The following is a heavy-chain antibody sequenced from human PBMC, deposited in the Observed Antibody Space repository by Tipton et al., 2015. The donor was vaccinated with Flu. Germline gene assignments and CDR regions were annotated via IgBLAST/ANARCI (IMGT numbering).Heavy chain of an antibody. CDR3: AKDIGSLQWLHDAFDI. CDR2: ISWNSGSI. D-gene: IGHD6-19*01. V-gene: IGHV3-9*01. CDR1: GFTFDDYA. Sequence: QLVQSGGGLVQPGRSLRLSCAASGFTFDDYAMHWVRQAPGKGLEWVSGISWNSGSIGFADSVKGRFTISRDNAKNSLYLQMNSLRAEDTALYYCAKDIGSLQWLHDAFDIWGQGTMVTVSS. J-gene: IGHJ3*02.